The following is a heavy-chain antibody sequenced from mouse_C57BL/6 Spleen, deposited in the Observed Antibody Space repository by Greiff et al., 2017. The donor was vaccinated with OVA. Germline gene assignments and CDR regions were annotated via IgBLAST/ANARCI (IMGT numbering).Heavy chain of an antibody. CDR2: IRYDGSN. CDR1: GYSITSGYY. CDR3: ARDLYYGFDV. Sequence: EVQLQESGPGLVKPSQSLSLTCSVTGYSITSGYYWNWIRQFPGNKLEWMGYIRYDGSNNYNPSLKNRISITRDTSKNQCFLKLNSVTTEDTATYYCARDLYYGFDVWGTGTTVTVSS. V-gene: IGHV3-6*01. J-gene: IGHJ1*03. D-gene: IGHD1-1*01.